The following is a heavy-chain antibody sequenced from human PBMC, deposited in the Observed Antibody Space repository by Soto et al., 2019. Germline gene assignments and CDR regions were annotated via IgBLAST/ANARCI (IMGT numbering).Heavy chain of an antibody. CDR3: AKDSPEVVVAATHDAFDI. J-gene: IGHJ3*02. Sequence: GGSLRLSCAASGFTFSSYAMSWVRQAPGKGLEWVSAISGSGGSTYYADSVKGRFTISRDNSKNTLYLQMNSLRAEDTAVYYCAKDSPEVVVAATHDAFDIWGQGTMVTVSS. V-gene: IGHV3-23*01. D-gene: IGHD2-15*01. CDR1: GFTFSSYA. CDR2: ISGSGGST.